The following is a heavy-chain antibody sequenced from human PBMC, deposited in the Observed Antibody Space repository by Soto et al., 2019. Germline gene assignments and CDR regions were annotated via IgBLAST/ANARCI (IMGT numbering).Heavy chain of an antibody. Sequence: QVQLVQSGAEVKKPGSSVKVSCKASGGTFSSYAISWVRQAPGQGLEWMGGIIPIFGTANYAQKFQGRVTITADESTSTAYMELSSLRSEDTAVYYCARGFVVPWTEVYYYYGMDVWGQGTTVTVSS. CDR2: IIPIFGTA. D-gene: IGHD3-10*01. J-gene: IGHJ6*02. CDR3: ARGFVVPWTEVYYYYGMDV. V-gene: IGHV1-69*12. CDR1: GGTFSSYA.